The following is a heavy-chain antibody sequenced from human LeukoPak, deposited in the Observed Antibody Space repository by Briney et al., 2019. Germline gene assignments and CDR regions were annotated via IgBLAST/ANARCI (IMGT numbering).Heavy chain of an antibody. D-gene: IGHD6-19*01. Sequence: GGSLRLSCAASGFTSSSYAMSWVRQAPGKGLEWVSAISVSGNTYHADSVKGRFTISRDNSKNSLYLQMNSLRAEDTALYYCAKDQGETSGWYYYMDVWGKGTTVTVSS. CDR1: GFTSSSYA. CDR2: ISVSGNT. V-gene: IGHV3-23*01. J-gene: IGHJ6*03. CDR3: AKDQGETSGWYYYMDV.